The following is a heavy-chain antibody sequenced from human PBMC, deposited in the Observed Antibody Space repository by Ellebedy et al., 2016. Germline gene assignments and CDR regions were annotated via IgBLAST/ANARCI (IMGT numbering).Heavy chain of an antibody. CDR2: IHSSGST. J-gene: IGHJ6*01. D-gene: IGHD3-10*01. V-gene: IGHV4-59*02. CDR3: ASRHKEPATGSAYYYYGLDV. Sequence: SETLSLXCTVSGGSVSGYYWSWIRQPPGKGLDYIGYIHSSGSTNYNPALRSRVTLSVDTSKNQFSLKLSSVTAADTAVYYWASRHKEPATGSAYYYYGLDVWGQGTTVTVSS. CDR1: GGSVSGYY.